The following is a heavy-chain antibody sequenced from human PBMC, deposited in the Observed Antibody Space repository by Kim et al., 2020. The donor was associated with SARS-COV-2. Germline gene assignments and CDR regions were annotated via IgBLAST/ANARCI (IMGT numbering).Heavy chain of an antibody. CDR1: GFTFSYFA. CDR2: ITGGSDST. Sequence: GGSLRLSCAASGFTFSYFAMTWVRQAPGKGLEWVSAITGGSDSTDYADSVRGRFAISRDNAKNTLYLQMNNLRVEDTALYYCARDTTGCNTSSCYYPWYFDLWGRGTLVTVSA. J-gene: IGHJ2*01. D-gene: IGHD2-2*01. V-gene: IGHV3-23*01. CDR3: ARDTTGCNTSSCYYPWYFDL.